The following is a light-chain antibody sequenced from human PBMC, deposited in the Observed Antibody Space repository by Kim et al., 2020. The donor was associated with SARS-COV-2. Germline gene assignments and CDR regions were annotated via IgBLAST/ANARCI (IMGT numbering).Light chain of an antibody. Sequence: VMSQTPLSSTVTLGQSATIACRSSQSLLHSDGNTYLSWLHQRPGQPPRLLIYNVFHRFSGVPDRFNGSGAGTDFTLRITRVEPEDAGLYYCLQATQIPHSFGQGTKLEI. J-gene: IGKJ2*01. V-gene: IGKV2-24*01. CDR1: QSLLHSDGNTY. CDR2: NVF. CDR3: LQATQIPHS.